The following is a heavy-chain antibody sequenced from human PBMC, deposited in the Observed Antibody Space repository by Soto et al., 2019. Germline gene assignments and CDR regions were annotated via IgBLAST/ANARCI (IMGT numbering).Heavy chain of an antibody. CDR2: ISYDSTKT. J-gene: IGHJ6*02. D-gene: IGHD1-26*01. CDR3: ARTRSAWSDFHYYSLDV. V-gene: IGHV3-30*03. Sequence: QVQLVESGGGVVQPGRSLRLSCAASGFTFNSYGMHWVRQGPGNGLEWVAFISYDSTKTYYADSVKGRFTISRDNSNSALYVHMNSLTGEYTAVYYCARTRSAWSDFHYYSLDVWGQGTTVTVSS. CDR1: GFTFNSYG.